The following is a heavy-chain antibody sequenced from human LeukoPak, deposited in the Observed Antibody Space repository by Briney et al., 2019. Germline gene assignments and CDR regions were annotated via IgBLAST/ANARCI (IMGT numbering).Heavy chain of an antibody. J-gene: IGHJ4*02. CDR2: IRYDGSNK. CDR1: GFTFSSYG. V-gene: IGHV3-30*02. D-gene: IGHD3-9*01. CDR3: AKVPLVLRYFDWSPDY. Sequence: GESLRLSCAASGFTFSSYGMHWVRQAPGKGLEWVAFIRYDGSNKYYADSVKGRFTISRDNFKNTLYLQMNRLRAEDTAVYYCAKVPLVLRYFDWSPDYWGQGTLVTVSS.